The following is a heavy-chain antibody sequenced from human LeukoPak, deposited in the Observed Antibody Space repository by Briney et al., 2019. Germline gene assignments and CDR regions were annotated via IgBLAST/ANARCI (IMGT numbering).Heavy chain of an antibody. CDR2: TYYRSKWYN. D-gene: IGHD2-2*01. V-gene: IGHV6-1*01. J-gene: IGHJ6*02. CDR1: GDSVSSNSAA. CDR3: ARDWCSSTSCYAYYYYGMDV. Sequence: SQILSLTCAISGDSVSSNSAAWNWIRQSPSRGLEWLGRTYYRSKWYNDYAVSVKSRITINPDTSKNQFSLQLNSVTPEDTAVYYCARDWCSSTSCYAYYYYGMDVWGQGTTVTVSS.